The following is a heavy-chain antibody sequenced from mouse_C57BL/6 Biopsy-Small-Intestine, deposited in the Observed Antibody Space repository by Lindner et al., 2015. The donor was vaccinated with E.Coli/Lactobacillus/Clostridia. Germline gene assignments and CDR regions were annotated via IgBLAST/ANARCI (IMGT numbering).Heavy chain of an antibody. Sequence: VQLQESGAELVKPGASVKISCKASGYSFTGYNMNWVEQSHGKSLEWIGNINPYFGRTNYNQKFEGKATLTVDKSSNTAYMQLNSLTSEDSAVYYCARIAMDYWGQGTSVTVSS. CDR1: GYSFTGYN. CDR2: INPYFGRT. J-gene: IGHJ4*01. V-gene: IGHV1-39*01. CDR3: ARIAMDY.